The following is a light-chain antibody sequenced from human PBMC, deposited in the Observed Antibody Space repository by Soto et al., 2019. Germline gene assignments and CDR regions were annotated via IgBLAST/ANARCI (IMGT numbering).Light chain of an antibody. Sequence: EIGLKQSPATLSLSXGERGTLPRRPCPSVCRTLAGYQQKPGKASRLLXXGASTRATGIQARLSGSGSGKEFNLNLSSLQSEEFAVYFCNQYDDWLRLTFGGGTKVDIK. J-gene: IGKJ4*01. CDR1: PSVCRT. CDR3: NQYDDWLRLT. CDR2: GAS. V-gene: IGKV3D-15*01.